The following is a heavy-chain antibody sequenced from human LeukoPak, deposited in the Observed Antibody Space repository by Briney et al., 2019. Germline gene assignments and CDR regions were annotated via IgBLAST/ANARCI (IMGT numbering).Heavy chain of an antibody. Sequence: GGSLRLSCAASGFTFTHYGMNWVRQAPGKGLEWVSGIRANGETTYYADSVRGRFTISRDNSKNTLYLQMNSLRAEDTAVYYCAKDRGYDYVWGSYRALDYWGQGTLVTVSS. J-gene: IGHJ4*02. CDR1: GFTFTHYG. CDR3: AKDRGYDYVWGSYRALDY. V-gene: IGHV3-23*01. D-gene: IGHD3-16*02. CDR2: IRANGETT.